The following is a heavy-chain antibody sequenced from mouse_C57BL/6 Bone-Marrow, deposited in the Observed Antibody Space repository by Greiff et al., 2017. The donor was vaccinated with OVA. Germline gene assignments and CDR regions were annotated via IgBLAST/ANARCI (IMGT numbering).Heavy chain of an antibody. CDR2: IDTNSGGT. CDR3: ARWGLYYGSSPYYFDY. CDR1: GYTFTSYW. J-gene: IGHJ2*01. V-gene: IGHV1-72*01. Sequence: QVQLQQPGAELVKPGASVKLSCKASGYTFTSYWMHWVKQRPGRGLEWIGRIDTNSGGTKYNEKVKSKATLTVAKPSSTAYMQLSSLTSEDSAFYYCARWGLYYGSSPYYFDYWGQGTTLTVSS. D-gene: IGHD1-1*01.